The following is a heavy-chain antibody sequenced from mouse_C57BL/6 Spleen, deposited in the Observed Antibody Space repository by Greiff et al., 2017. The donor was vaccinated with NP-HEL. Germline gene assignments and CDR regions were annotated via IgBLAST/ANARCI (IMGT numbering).Heavy chain of an antibody. CDR3: AREKDGYYLDY. CDR1: GYSIPSGYY. Sequence: DVQLQESGPGLVKPSQSLSLTCSVTGYSIPSGYYWNWIRQFPGNKLEWMGYISYDGSNNYNPSLKNRISITRDTSKNQFFLKLNSVTTEDTATYYCAREKDGYYLDYWGQGTTLTVSS. J-gene: IGHJ2*01. D-gene: IGHD2-3*01. CDR2: ISYDGSN. V-gene: IGHV3-6*01.